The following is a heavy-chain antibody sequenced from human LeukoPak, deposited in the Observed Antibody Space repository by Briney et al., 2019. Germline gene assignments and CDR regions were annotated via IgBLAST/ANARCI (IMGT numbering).Heavy chain of an antibody. CDR2: IKQDGSEK. J-gene: IGHJ5*02. Sequence: GGSLRLSCAASGFTFSSYGMNWVRQAPGKGLEWVANIKQDGSEKYYVDSVKGRFTISRDNAKNSLYLQMNSLRAEDTAVYYCARDLKLYTSSWFDPWGQGTLVTVSS. CDR1: GFTFSSYG. D-gene: IGHD6-13*01. V-gene: IGHV3-7*01. CDR3: ARDLKLYTSSWFDP.